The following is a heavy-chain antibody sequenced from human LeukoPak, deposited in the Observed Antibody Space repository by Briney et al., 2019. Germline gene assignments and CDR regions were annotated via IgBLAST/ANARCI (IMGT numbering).Heavy chain of an antibody. J-gene: IGHJ4*02. Sequence: SETLSLTCTVSGGSISSYYWSWIRQPPGKGLEWIGSVYYSGSTNYNPSLKSRVTISVDTSKNEFSLKLSSVTAADTAVYYCARDGYASGWYGGNFDYWGQGTLVTVSS. V-gene: IGHV4-59*12. D-gene: IGHD6-19*01. CDR2: VYYSGST. CDR3: ARDGYASGWYGGNFDY. CDR1: GGSISSYY.